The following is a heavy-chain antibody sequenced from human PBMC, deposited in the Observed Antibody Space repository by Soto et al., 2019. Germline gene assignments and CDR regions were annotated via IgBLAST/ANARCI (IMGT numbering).Heavy chain of an antibody. D-gene: IGHD5-18*01. CDR3: AKVARIQRSGGYFDY. J-gene: IGHJ4*02. Sequence: GESLKISCAASGFTFSSYAMSWVRQAPGKGLEWVSAISGSGGSTYYADSVKGRFTISRDNSKNTLYLQMNSLRAEDTAVYYCAKVARIQRSGGYFDYWGQGTLVTVSS. CDR1: GFTFSSYA. V-gene: IGHV3-23*01. CDR2: ISGSGGST.